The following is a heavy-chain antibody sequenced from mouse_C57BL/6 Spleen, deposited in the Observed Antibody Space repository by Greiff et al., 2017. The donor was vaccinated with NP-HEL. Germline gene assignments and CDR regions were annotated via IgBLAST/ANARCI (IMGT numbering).Heavy chain of an antibody. D-gene: IGHD1-1*01. CDR2: ISDGGSYT. CDR1: GFTFSSYA. CDR3: ARDRGYYGSVDY. V-gene: IGHV5-4*01. Sequence: EVQLVESGGGLVKPGGSLKLSCAASGFTFSSYAMSWVRQTPEKRLEWVATISDGGSYTYYPDNVKGRFTISRDNAKDNLYLQMNHLKSEDTAMYYCARDRGYYGSVDYWGQGTTLTVAS. J-gene: IGHJ2*01.